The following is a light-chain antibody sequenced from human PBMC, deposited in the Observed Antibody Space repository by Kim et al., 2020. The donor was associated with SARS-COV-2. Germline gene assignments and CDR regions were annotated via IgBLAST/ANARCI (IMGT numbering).Light chain of an antibody. CDR3: NSRDSSGNPV. V-gene: IGLV3-19*01. CDR1: SLRSYY. J-gene: IGLJ3*02. CDR2: GKN. Sequence: VALGQTVSITCQGDSLRSYYASWYQQKPGQAPVLVIYGKNNRPSGIPDRFSGSSSGNTASLTITGAPAEDEADYYCNSRDSSGNPVFGGGTKLTVL.